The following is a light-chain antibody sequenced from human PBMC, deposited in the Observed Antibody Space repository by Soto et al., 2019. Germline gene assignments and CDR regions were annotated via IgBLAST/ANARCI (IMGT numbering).Light chain of an antibody. CDR1: NSDIGGYNY. CDR2: DVT. V-gene: IGLV2-11*01. CDR3: CSYAGSYIV. J-gene: IGLJ2*01. Sequence: QSVLTQPRSVSGSPGQSVTISCTGTNSDIGGYNYVSWYQQHPGKAPKLMIYDVTKRPSGVPDRFSGSKSGNTASLTISGLQAEDETDYYCCSYAGSYIVFGGGTQLTVL.